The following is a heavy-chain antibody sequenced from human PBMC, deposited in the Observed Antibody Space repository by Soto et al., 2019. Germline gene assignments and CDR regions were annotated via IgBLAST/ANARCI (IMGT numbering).Heavy chain of an antibody. J-gene: IGHJ4*02. V-gene: IGHV6-1*01. CDR1: GDSVSDNSAA. D-gene: IGHD3-16*01. CDR3: ARHFPYYVSSDSYLDY. CDR2: TYYRSKWYN. Sequence: SQTLSLTCAISGDSVSDNSAAWNWIRQSPSRGLEWLGRTYYRSKWYNDYAVSVKSRITVTPDTSKNQFSLHLNSVTPEDTAVYYCARHFPYYVSSDSYLDYWGQGALVTGSS.